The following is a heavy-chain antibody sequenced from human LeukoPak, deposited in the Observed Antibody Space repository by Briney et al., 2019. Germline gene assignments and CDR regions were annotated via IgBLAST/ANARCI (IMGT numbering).Heavy chain of an antibody. CDR3: ARPGDCSGGSCWYYFDY. J-gene: IGHJ4*02. V-gene: IGHV4-39*01. CDR1: GGSISSSSYY. Sequence: KTSETLSLTCTVSGGSISSSSYYWGWIRQPPGEGLEWIGSIYYSGSTYYNPSLKSRVTISVDTSKNQFSLKLSSVTAADTAVYYCARPGDCSGGSCWYYFDYWGQGTLVTVSS. D-gene: IGHD2-15*01. CDR2: IYYSGST.